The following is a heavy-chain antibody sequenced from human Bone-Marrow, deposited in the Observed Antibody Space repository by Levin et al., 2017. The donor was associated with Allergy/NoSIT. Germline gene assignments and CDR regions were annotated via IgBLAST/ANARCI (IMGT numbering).Heavy chain of an antibody. Sequence: SQTLSLTCTVSGGSINSWFWSWIRQPPGKGLEWIGHIYSSGSTNYSPSLKSRVTISVDTSKNQFSLSLTSVTAADTAVYHCARSSGYPNNWFDPWGQGTLVTVSS. D-gene: IGHD3-22*01. V-gene: IGHV4-59*01. CDR2: IYSSGST. CDR3: ARSSGYPNNWFDP. CDR1: GGSINSWF. J-gene: IGHJ5*02.